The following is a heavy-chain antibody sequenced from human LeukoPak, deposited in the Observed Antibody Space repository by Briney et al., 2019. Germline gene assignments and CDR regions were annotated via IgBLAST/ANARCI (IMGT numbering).Heavy chain of an antibody. CDR3: AKVREIQLWLPRDAFDI. Sequence: GGSLRLSCAASGFTFSSYSMNWVRQAPGKGLEWVSYISSSSSTIYYADSVKGRFTISRDNAKTSQYLQMNSLRVEDTAVYYCAKVREIQLWLPRDAFDIWGEGTMVTDSS. CDR2: ISSSSSTI. V-gene: IGHV3-48*01. D-gene: IGHD5-18*01. J-gene: IGHJ3*02. CDR1: GFTFSSYS.